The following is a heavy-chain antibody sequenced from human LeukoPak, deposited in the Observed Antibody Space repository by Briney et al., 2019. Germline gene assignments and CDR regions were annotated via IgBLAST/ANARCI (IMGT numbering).Heavy chain of an antibody. CDR1: GFTLSSYG. D-gene: IGHD3-9*01. V-gene: IGHV3-48*02. CDR2: INHNAEMI. J-gene: IGHJ4*02. CDR3: ARDHDWAFDL. Sequence: GGSLRLSCAASGFTLSSYGMHWVRQAPGKGLEWIAYINHNAEMIFYPDFVKGRFSISRDNAKNSLYLQMNALRYEDTAIYYCARDHDWAFDLWGQGTLVTVSS.